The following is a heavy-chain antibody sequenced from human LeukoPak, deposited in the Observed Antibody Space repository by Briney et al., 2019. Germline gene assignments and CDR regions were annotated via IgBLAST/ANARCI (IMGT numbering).Heavy chain of an antibody. Sequence: SETLSLTCAVYGGSFSGYYWSWIRQPPGKGLEWIGEINHSGSTNYNPSLKSRVTISVDTSKNQFSLKLSSVTAADTAVYYCARALKRSISGPLDYWGQGTLVTVSS. CDR3: ARALKRSISGPLDY. CDR1: GGSFSGYY. D-gene: IGHD2-2*01. V-gene: IGHV4-34*01. J-gene: IGHJ4*02. CDR2: INHSGST.